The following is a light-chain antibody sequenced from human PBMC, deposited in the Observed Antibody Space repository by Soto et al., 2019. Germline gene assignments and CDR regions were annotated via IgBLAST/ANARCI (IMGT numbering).Light chain of an antibody. J-gene: IGKJ2*01. CDR1: QSVSSY. CDR3: QQRSNWPPYT. Sequence: EIVLTQSPATLSLSPGERATLSCRASQSVSSYLAWYHQKPGQAPRLLIDDASNRTTGIPARFSGSGSGTDYTLTISSLEPEDFAVYYCQQRSNWPPYTFGQGTKLEIK. V-gene: IGKV3-11*01. CDR2: DAS.